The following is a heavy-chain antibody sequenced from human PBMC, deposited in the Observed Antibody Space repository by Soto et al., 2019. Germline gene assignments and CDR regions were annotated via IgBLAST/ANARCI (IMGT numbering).Heavy chain of an antibody. V-gene: IGHV3-74*01. J-gene: IGHJ6*02. CDR1: GFTFSRYW. Sequence: SLRLSCAASGFTFSRYWMHWVRQAPGKGLVWVSRMNEDGGTTDYADSVKGRFTISRDNAKNTLYLQMNSLRVEDTAVYYCASDLSGRADVWGQGTTVTVSS. CDR2: MNEDGGTT. D-gene: IGHD3-10*01. CDR3: ASDLSGRADV.